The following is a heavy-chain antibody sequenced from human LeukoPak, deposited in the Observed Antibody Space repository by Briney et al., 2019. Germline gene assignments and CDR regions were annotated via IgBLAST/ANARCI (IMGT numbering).Heavy chain of an antibody. Sequence: ASVKASCKASVYIFTSYVISWVRQPPAQGLELMGWISAYNGNTNYAQKLQGRVTMTIDTSKSTANMELKSLRSDDTAVYYCSRERTPMVRGLRIYGMDVWGQGTTVTVSS. CDR3: SRERTPMVRGLRIYGMDV. V-gene: IGHV1-18*01. CDR2: ISAYNGNT. CDR1: VYIFTSYV. D-gene: IGHD3-10*01. J-gene: IGHJ6*02.